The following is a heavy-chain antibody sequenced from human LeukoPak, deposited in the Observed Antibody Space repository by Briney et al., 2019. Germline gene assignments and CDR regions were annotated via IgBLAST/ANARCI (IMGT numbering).Heavy chain of an antibody. D-gene: IGHD3-22*01. CDR2: IYHSGST. CDR1: GYSISSGYY. CDR3: ARPNYDSSGYAYYFDY. J-gene: IGHJ4*02. V-gene: IGHV4-38-2*01. Sequence: PSETLSLTCAVSGYSISSGYYGGWIRQPPGKGLEWIGSIYHSGSTYYNPSLKSRVTISVDTSKNQFSLKLSSATAADTAVYYCARPNYDSSGYAYYFDYWGQGTLVTVSS.